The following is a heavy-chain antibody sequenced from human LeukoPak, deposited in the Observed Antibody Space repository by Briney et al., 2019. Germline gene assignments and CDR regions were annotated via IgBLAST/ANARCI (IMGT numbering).Heavy chain of an antibody. CDR1: GFTFSSYW. D-gene: IGHD3-9*01. Sequence: GGSLRLSCAASGFTFSSYWMHWVRQAPGKGLVWVLRINSDGSSTSYADSVKGRFTISRDNAKNALYLQMNSLRAEDTAVYYCARDMYYDILTGYFTYAFDIWGQGTMVTVSS. CDR3: ARDMYYDILTGYFTYAFDI. J-gene: IGHJ3*02. CDR2: INSDGSST. V-gene: IGHV3-74*01.